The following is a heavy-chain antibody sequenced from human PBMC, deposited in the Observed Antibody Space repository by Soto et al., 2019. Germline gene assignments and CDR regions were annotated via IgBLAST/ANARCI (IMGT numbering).Heavy chain of an antibody. CDR1: GGSISSSSYY. Sequence: SETLSLTCTVSGGSISSSSYYCGWIHQPPGKGLEWIGSIYYSGSTYYNPSLKSRVTISVDTSKNQFSLKLSSVTAADTAVYYCARDTSGWFDPWGQGTLITVSS. CDR3: ARDTSGWFDP. D-gene: IGHD3-16*01. J-gene: IGHJ5*02. CDR2: IYYSGST. V-gene: IGHV4-39*02.